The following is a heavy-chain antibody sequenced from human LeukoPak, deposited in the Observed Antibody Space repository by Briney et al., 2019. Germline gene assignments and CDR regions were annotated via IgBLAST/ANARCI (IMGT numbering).Heavy chain of an antibody. CDR1: GFTFSSYA. Sequence: GSLRLSCAASGFTFSSYAMHWVRQAPGKGLEWVAVISYDGSNKYYADSVKGRFTISRDNSKNTLYLQMNSLRAEDTAVYYCARDKSPNYVPTPEYHFDYWGQGTLVTVSS. D-gene: IGHD2/OR15-2a*01. J-gene: IGHJ4*02. CDR2: ISYDGSNK. CDR3: ARDKSPNYVPTPEYHFDY. V-gene: IGHV3-30*04.